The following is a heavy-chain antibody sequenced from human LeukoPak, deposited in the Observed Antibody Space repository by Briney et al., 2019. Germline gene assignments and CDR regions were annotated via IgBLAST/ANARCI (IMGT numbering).Heavy chain of an antibody. CDR2: VIPIFGTA. Sequence: SVKVSCKASGGTFSSYAISWVRQAPGQGLEWMGGVIPIFGTAKYAQKFQGRVTITADESTSTAYMELSSLRSEDTAVYYCARDLTSIAARYDAFDIWGQGTMVTVSS. CDR3: ARDLTSIAARYDAFDI. D-gene: IGHD6-6*01. CDR1: GGTFSSYA. J-gene: IGHJ3*02. V-gene: IGHV1-69*01.